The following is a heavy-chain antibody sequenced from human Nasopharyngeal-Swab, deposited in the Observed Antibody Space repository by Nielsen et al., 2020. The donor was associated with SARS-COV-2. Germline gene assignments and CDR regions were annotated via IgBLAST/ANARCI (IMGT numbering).Heavy chain of an antibody. V-gene: IGHV3-21*01. D-gene: IGHD6-13*01. CDR2: ISGTSTYI. Sequence: GESLKISCTASGFTFSTYSMNWVRRAPGKGLEWVSSISGTSTYIYYADSVKGRFTVSRDNARNSLYLQMNSLRGDDTAVYYCARDLVSSWRAIGNWYFDLWGRGTLVTVSS. CDR3: ARDLVSSWRAIGNWYFDL. J-gene: IGHJ2*01. CDR1: GFTFSTYS.